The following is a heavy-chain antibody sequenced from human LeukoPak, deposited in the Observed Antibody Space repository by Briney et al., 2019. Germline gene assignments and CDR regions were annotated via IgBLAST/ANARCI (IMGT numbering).Heavy chain of an antibody. CDR2: IWYDGSNK. CDR3: ARDRGAAANFDY. Sequence: GRSLRLSCAASGFTFSSYAMHWVRQAPGKGLEWVAVIWYDGSNKYYADSVKGRFTISRDNSKNTLYLQMNSLRADDTAVYYCARDRGAAANFDYWGQGTLVTVSS. CDR1: GFTFSSYA. V-gene: IGHV3-33*08. J-gene: IGHJ4*02. D-gene: IGHD6-13*01.